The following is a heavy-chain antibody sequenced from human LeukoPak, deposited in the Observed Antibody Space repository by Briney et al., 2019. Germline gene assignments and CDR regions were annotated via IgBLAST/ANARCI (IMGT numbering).Heavy chain of an antibody. CDR2: IYYSGST. D-gene: IGHD6-19*01. Sequence: KPSETLSLTCTVSGGSISSSSYYWGWIRQPPGKGLEWIGSIYYSGSTYYNPSLKSRVTISVDTSKNQFSLKLSSVTAADPAVYYCARQPLGSGWTGAFDIWGQGTMVTVSS. J-gene: IGHJ3*02. CDR3: ARQPLGSGWTGAFDI. CDR1: GGSISSSSYY. V-gene: IGHV4-39*01.